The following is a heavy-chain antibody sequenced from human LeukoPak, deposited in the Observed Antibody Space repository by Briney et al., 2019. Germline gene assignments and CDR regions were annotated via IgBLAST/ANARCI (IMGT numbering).Heavy chain of an antibody. CDR3: AKRGVVTRVILVGFHKEAYYFDS. CDR1: GFTLSNYG. D-gene: IGHD3-22*01. J-gene: IGHJ4*02. CDR2: IRGSGGRT. V-gene: IGHV3-23*01. Sequence: GGSLRLSCAVSGFTLSNYGMSWVRQAPGKGLEWVAGIRGSGGRTTYADSVKGRFTISRDNPTNTLYLQMNSLRVEDTAVYFCAKRGVVTRVILVGFHKEAYYFDSWGQGALVTVSS.